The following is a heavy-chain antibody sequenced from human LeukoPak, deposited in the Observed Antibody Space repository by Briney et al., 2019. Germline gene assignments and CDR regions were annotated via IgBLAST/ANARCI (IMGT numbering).Heavy chain of an antibody. Sequence: VASVKFSCKVYGYTFTSYGIRWARQAPGQGLEWMGWISAYNGNTNYAQKLQGRVTMTTDTSTSTAYMELRSLRSDDTAVYYCARALHGPRDYWGQGTLVTVSS. J-gene: IGHJ4*02. D-gene: IGHD5-24*01. CDR1: GYTFTSYG. V-gene: IGHV1-18*01. CDR2: ISAYNGNT. CDR3: ARALHGPRDY.